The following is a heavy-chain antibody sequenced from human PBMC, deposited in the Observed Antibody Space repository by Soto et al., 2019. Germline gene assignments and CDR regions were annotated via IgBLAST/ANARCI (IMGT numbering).Heavy chain of an antibody. Sequence: SVKVSCKTSGGTFSTFGISWVRQAPGRGLEWMGGIIPFFGTAEYSQKFEDRITITADESTNTVYMDLRSLTSEDTAIYYCARTAPMDAGDKYYYDFWGQGALVTVSS. CDR3: ARTAPMDAGDKYYYDF. CDR2: IIPFFGTA. D-gene: IGHD3-16*01. V-gene: IGHV1-69*13. J-gene: IGHJ4*02. CDR1: GGTFSTFG.